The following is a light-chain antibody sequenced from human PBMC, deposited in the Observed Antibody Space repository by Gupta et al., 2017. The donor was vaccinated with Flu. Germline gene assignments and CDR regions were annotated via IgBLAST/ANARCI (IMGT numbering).Light chain of an antibody. J-gene: IGKJ1*01. V-gene: IGKV1-5*03. CDR3: QQYDAYPWT. Sequence: DIQMTQSPSTLSASLWDRVTITCRASQSISDWLTWYQQKPGTAPKLLIYKASTVESGVPSRFSGSGSGTEFTLTINNLQPDDFATYFCQQYDAYPWTFGQGTKVEIK. CDR1: QSISDW. CDR2: KAS.